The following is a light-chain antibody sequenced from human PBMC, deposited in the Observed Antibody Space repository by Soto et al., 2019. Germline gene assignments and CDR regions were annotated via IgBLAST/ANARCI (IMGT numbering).Light chain of an antibody. CDR3: QSYDSSPSGYV. Sequence: QSVLTQPPSVSGAPGQRVTISCTGSSSNIGAGYDVHWYQQLPGTAPKLLIYGNNNRPAGVPDRFSASKSGTSASLAITGLQAEDEADYYCQSYDSSPSGYVFGTGTKDTVL. J-gene: IGLJ1*01. CDR1: SSNIGAGYD. CDR2: GNN. V-gene: IGLV1-40*01.